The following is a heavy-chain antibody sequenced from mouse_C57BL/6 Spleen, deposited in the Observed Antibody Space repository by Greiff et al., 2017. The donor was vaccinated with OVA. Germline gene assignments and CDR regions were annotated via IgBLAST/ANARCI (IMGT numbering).Heavy chain of an antibody. Sequence: QVQLQQSGAELVRPGTSVKMSCKASGYTFTNYWIGWAKQRPGHGLEWIGDIYPGGGYTNYNEKFKGKATLTADQSSSTAYMQFSSLTPEDSAIYYCARHSLITTVVATNWYFDVWGTGTTVTVSS. D-gene: IGHD1-1*01. J-gene: IGHJ1*03. CDR3: ARHSLITTVVATNWYFDV. CDR2: IYPGGGYT. CDR1: GYTFTNYW. V-gene: IGHV1-63*01.